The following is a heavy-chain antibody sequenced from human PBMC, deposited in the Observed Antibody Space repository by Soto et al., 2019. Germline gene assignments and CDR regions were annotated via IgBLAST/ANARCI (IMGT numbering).Heavy chain of an antibody. CDR1: GYTFTSYY. CDR2: INPSGGST. J-gene: IGHJ3*02. D-gene: IGHD3-22*01. Sequence: ASLKVSCKASGYTFTSYYMHWVRQAPGQGLEWMGIINPSGGSTSYAQKFQGRVTMTRDTSTSTVYMELSSLRSEDTAVYYCARDRYYYDSSGPYALDIWGQGTMVTVSS. V-gene: IGHV1-46*01. CDR3: ARDRYYYDSSGPYALDI.